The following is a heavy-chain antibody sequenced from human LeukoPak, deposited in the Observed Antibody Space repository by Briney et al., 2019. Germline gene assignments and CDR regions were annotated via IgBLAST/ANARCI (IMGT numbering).Heavy chain of an antibody. D-gene: IGHD3-10*01. CDR1: GFILSNYW. CDR2: INQDGSDK. Sequence: GGSLRLSCAASGFILSNYWMSWVRRAPGKGLEWVANINQDGSDKYYVDSVMGRFTISKDNAKNSVYLQMNSLRPEDTAIYYCAWYGVTHGLDVWGQGTTVTVSS. V-gene: IGHV3-7*01. J-gene: IGHJ6*02. CDR3: AWYGVTHGLDV.